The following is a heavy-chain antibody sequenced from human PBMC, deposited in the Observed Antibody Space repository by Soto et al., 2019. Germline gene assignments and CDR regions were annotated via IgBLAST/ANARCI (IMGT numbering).Heavy chain of an antibody. J-gene: IGHJ4*02. CDR3: ARGGVRSGSTGWYFDY. D-gene: IGHD6-19*01. CDR1: GFTFSSYS. CDR2: ISSSSSYI. Sequence: GGSLRLSCAASGFTFSSYSMNWVRQAPGKGLEWVSSISSSSSYIYYADSVKGRFTISRDNAKNSLYLQMNSLRAEDTAVYYCARGGVRSGSTGWYFDYWGQGTLVTVSS. V-gene: IGHV3-21*01.